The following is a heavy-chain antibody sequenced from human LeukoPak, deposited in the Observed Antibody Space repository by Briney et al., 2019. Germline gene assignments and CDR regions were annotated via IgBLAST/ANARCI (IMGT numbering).Heavy chain of an antibody. J-gene: IGHJ6*02. D-gene: IGHD2-15*01. Sequence: PGRSLRFSCAASGFTFSSYGMHWVRQAPGKGLEWVAVISYDGSNKYYADSVKGRFTISRDNSKNTLYLQMNSLRAEDTAVYYCAKPRTAATYGMDVWGQGTTVTVSS. V-gene: IGHV3-30*18. CDR3: AKPRTAATYGMDV. CDR2: ISYDGSNK. CDR1: GFTFSSYG.